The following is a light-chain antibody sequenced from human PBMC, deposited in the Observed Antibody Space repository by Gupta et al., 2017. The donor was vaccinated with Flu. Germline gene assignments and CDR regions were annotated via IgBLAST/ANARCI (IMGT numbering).Light chain of an antibody. J-gene: IGLJ2*01. CDR2: DDS. V-gene: IGLV3-21*03. CDR3: QVWDSTSEHQV. CDR1: NIGSKT. Sequence: SYVLTQPPSVSVAPGKTARITCGGSNIGSKTVHWYQQKPGQAPVLVVYDDSDRPSGIPERLSGSNSGNTATLTINRVEAGDEADYYCQVWDSTSEHQVFGGGTKLTGL.